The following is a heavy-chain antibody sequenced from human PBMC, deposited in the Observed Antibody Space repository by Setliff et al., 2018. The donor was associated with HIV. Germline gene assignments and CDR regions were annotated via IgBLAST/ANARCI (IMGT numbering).Heavy chain of an antibody. CDR2: TIPMSDIP. J-gene: IGHJ4*02. Sequence: SVKVSCKASGFTFNHYALSWVRQAPGQRPEWMGGTIPMSDIPNYAQNFQCRVTITADHSTTTTYMELSSLSSEDTAVYYCVRVGPWYYGRSGYLASWDYWGQGTQVTV. CDR1: GFTFNHYA. CDR3: VRVGPWYYGRSGYLASWDY. V-gene: IGHV1-69*10. D-gene: IGHD3-22*01.